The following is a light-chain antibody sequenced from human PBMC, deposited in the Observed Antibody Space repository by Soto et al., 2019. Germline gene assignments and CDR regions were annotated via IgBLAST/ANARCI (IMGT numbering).Light chain of an antibody. CDR3: SSYISSITSHV. J-gene: IGLJ1*01. CDR2: EVN. V-gene: IGLV2-18*02. CDR1: TSDFATHNS. Sequence: QSALTQPPSVSGSPGQSVTISCTGSTSDFATHNSVSWYQQAPGTAPKLIIYEVNNRPSGVPDRFSESKSGNTASLTISGLQPEDEADYYCSSYISSITSHVFGTGTQVTVL.